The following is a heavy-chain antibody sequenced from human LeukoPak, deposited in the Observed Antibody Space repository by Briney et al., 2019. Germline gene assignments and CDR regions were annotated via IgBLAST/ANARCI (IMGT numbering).Heavy chain of an antibody. Sequence: GGSLRLSCAASGFTFSDYYMSWIRQAPGKGLEWVSYISSSGSTIYYADSVKGRFTISSDNAKNSLYLQMNSLRAEDTAVYYCARDLLGYSSSWTGEDYWGQGTLVTVSS. CDR1: GFTFSDYY. CDR3: ARDLLGYSSSWTGEDY. CDR2: ISSSGSTI. D-gene: IGHD6-13*01. V-gene: IGHV3-11*04. J-gene: IGHJ4*02.